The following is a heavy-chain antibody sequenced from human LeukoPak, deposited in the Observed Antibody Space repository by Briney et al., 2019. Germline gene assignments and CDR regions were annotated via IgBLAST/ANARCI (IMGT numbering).Heavy chain of an antibody. CDR1: GYTFTGYY. Sequence: ASVKVSCKASGYTFTGYYMHWVRQAPRQGLEWMGWINPNSGGTNYAQKFQGRVTMTRDTSISTAYMELSRLRSDDTAVYYCARANTVTTAFDYWGQGTLVTVSS. J-gene: IGHJ4*02. CDR3: ARANTVTTAFDY. CDR2: INPNSGGT. D-gene: IGHD4-17*01. V-gene: IGHV1-2*02.